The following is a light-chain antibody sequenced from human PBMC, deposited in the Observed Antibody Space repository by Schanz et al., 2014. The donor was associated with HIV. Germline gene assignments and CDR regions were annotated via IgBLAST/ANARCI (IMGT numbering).Light chain of an antibody. CDR3: QSLDISVSGVV. Sequence: QSVLTQTPSVSATPGQRVAMSCSRTDSKIGIQDISWYQQVPGTAPKLLIYSDNQRPSGVSLRFSGFKSATSASLAITGLQAEDEADYYCQSLDISVSGVVFGGGTKRTVL. V-gene: IGLV1-44*01. J-gene: IGLJ2*01. CDR1: DSKIGIQD. CDR2: SDN.